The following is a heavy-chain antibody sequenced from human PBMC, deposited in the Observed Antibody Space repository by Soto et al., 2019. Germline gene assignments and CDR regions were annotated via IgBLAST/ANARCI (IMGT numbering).Heavy chain of an antibody. CDR2: IYYSGST. Sequence: SETLSLTCTVSGGSISSYYWSWIRQPPGKGLEWIGYIYYSGSTNYNPSLKGRVTISVDTSKNQFSLKLSSVTAADTAVYYCARITYGDYGMDVWGQGTTVTV. CDR1: GGSISSYY. V-gene: IGHV4-59*08. D-gene: IGHD4-17*01. CDR3: ARITYGDYGMDV. J-gene: IGHJ6*02.